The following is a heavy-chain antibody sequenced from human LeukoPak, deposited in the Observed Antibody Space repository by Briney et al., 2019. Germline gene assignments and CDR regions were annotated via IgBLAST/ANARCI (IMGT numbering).Heavy chain of an antibody. CDR1: GDSISSSNFF. J-gene: IGHJ6*02. CDR3: GRLCRSGTCYSFEAPGMDV. D-gene: IGHD2-15*01. V-gene: IGHV4-39*01. Sequence: SETLSLTCTVSGDSISSSNFFWGWIRQPPGKGLEWLGTMYYSGSTYYNPSLKSRVTISVDTSKNQFSLKLSSVTAADTAVYYCGRLCRSGTCYSFEAPGMDVWGQGTTVTVSS. CDR2: MYYSGST.